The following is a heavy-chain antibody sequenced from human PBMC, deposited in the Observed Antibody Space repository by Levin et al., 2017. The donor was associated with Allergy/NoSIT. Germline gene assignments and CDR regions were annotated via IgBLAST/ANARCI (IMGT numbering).Heavy chain of an antibody. Sequence: GESLKISCKASGYTFTGYYMHWVRQAPGQGLEWMGWINPNSGGTNYAQKFQGRVTMTRDTSISTAYMELSRLRSDDTAVYYCARDLNYYDSSGYYWTPRGDFELFDYWGQGTLVTVSS. CDR1: GYTFTGYY. J-gene: IGHJ4*02. D-gene: IGHD3-22*01. CDR2: INPNSGGT. V-gene: IGHV1-2*02. CDR3: ARDLNYYDSSGYYWTPRGDFELFDY.